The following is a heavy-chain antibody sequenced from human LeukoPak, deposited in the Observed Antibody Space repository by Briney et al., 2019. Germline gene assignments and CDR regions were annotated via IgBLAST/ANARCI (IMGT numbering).Heavy chain of an antibody. J-gene: IGHJ6*02. CDR3: ARVIRYFDWLLPNYGMDV. CDR1: GFTFSTYW. V-gene: IGHV3-74*01. D-gene: IGHD3-9*01. Sequence: GGSLRLSCAASGFTFSTYWMHWVRQAPGKGLVWVSRINSDGSSTSYADSVKGRFTISRDNAKNTLYLQMNSLRAEDTAVYYCARVIRYFDWLLPNYGMDVWGQGTTVTVSS. CDR2: INSDGSST.